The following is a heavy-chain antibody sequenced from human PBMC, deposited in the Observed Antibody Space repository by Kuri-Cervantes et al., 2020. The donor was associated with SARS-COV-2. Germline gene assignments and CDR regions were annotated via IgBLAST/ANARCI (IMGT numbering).Heavy chain of an antibody. CDR1: GYTFTSYG. J-gene: IGHJ6*03. CDR2: ISAYNGNT. CDR3: ARENGGVRGEWGLYYYYYYMDV. Sequence: ASVKVSCKASGYTFTSYGISWVRQAPGQGLEWMGWISAYNGNTNYAQKLQGRVTMTTDTSTSTAYMELRSLRSEDTAVYYCARENGGVRGEWGLYYYYYYMDVWGKGTTVTVSS. V-gene: IGHV1-18*01. D-gene: IGHD3-10*01.